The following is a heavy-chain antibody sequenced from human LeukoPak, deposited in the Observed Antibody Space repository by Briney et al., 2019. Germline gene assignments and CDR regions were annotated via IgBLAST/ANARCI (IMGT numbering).Heavy chain of an antibody. J-gene: IGHJ4*02. D-gene: IGHD3-16*02. CDR3: ARHTSPYLVYVWGSYRRGGDKYYFDY. CDR2: INPSGGST. V-gene: IGHV1-46*01. Sequence: ASVKVSCKASGYTFTSYYMHWVRQAPGQGLEWMGIINPSGGSTSYAQKFQGRVTMTRDTSTSTVYMELSSLRSEDTAVYYCARHTSPYLVYVWGSYRRGGDKYYFDYWGQGTLVTVSS. CDR1: GYTFTSYY.